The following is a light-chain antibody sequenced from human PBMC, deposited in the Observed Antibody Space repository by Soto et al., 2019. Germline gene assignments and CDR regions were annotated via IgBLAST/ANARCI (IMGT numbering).Light chain of an antibody. CDR3: QQYDFLPLT. J-gene: IGKJ4*01. CDR1: QSVSRNY. CDR2: GAS. Sequence: EVVLTQSPGTLSLSPGDRATLSCRASQSVSRNYLAWYQQKPGQTPRLLIFGASNRADDIPARFSASGSGTDFTLTISGLEPDDFAVYYCQQYDFLPLTFGGGTRL. V-gene: IGKV3-20*01.